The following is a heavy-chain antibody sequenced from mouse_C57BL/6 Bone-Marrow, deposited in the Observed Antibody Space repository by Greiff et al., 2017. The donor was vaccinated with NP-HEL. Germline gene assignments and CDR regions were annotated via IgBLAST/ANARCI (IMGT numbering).Heavy chain of an antibody. CDR1: GYTFTDYE. CDR3: TRKGDGYRYLDY. Sequence: VQLQQSGAELVRPGASVTLSCKASGYTFTDYEMHWVKQTPVHGLEWIGAIDPETGGTAYNQKFKGKAILTADKSSSTAYMELRSLTSEDSAVYYCTRKGDGYRYLDYWGQGTTLTVSS. CDR2: IDPETGGT. J-gene: IGHJ2*01. V-gene: IGHV1-15*01. D-gene: IGHD2-3*01.